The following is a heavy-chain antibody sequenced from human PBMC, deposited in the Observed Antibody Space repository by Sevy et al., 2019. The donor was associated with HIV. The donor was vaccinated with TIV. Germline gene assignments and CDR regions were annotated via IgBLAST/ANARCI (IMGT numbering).Heavy chain of an antibody. Sequence: GGCLRLSCAASAFTFSSYAMHWVRQAPGKGLERVAVISYDGINKYYADSVKGRFTISRDNSKNTLYLQMNSLRPEDTAVYFCTRAPRPYCGGDCSSGDDTFDIWGQGTMVPVSS. V-gene: IGHV3-30-3*01. CDR1: AFTFSSYA. CDR2: ISYDGINK. CDR3: TRAPRPYCGGDCSSGDDTFDI. D-gene: IGHD2-21*02. J-gene: IGHJ3*02.